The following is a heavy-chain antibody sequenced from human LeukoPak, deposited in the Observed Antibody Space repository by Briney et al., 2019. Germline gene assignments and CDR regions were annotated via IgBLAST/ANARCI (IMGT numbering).Heavy chain of an antibody. CDR1: GFTFSSYA. Sequence: RRSLRLSCAASGFTFSSYAIHWVRQAPGKGLEWVAVISYDGSNKYYADSVKGRFTISRDNSKNPLYLQMNSLRAEDTAVYYCARVRRGYSYVGMDVWGQGTTVTVSS. D-gene: IGHD5-18*01. CDR2: ISYDGSNK. CDR3: ARVRRGYSYVGMDV. V-gene: IGHV3-30-3*01. J-gene: IGHJ6*02.